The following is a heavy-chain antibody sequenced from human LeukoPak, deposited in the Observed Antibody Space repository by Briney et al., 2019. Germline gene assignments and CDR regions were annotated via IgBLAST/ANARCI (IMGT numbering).Heavy chain of an antibody. J-gene: IGHJ6*02. Sequence: PGGSLRLSCAASGFTFNSYAMHWVRQAPGKGLEWVAVIWYDGSNKYYADSVKGRFTISRDNSKNTLYLQMNSLRAEDTAVYYCARDIQVRFLLAAAGPQPPYGMDVWGQGTTVTVSS. CDR1: GFTFNSYA. V-gene: IGHV3-33*08. CDR3: ARDIQVRFLLAAAGPQPPYGMDV. D-gene: IGHD6-13*01. CDR2: IWYDGSNK.